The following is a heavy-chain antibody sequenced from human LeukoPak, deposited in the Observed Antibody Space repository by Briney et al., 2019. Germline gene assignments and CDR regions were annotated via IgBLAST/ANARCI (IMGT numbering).Heavy chain of an antibody. D-gene: IGHD3-22*01. CDR3: ARENPSGYYNRPIDY. Sequence: PSETLSLICTVSGASISSYYWSWIRQPPGKGLEWIGDIYYSGSIKYNPSLKSRVTMSVDTSKNQFSLKLSSVTAADTAIYYCARENPSGYYNRPIDYWGQGTLVTVSS. CDR2: IYYSGSI. V-gene: IGHV4-59*01. J-gene: IGHJ4*02. CDR1: GASISSYY.